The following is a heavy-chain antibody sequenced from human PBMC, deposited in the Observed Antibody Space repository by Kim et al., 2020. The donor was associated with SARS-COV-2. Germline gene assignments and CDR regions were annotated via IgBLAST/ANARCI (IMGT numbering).Heavy chain of an antibody. CDR2: IRSKAYGGTT. Sequence: GGSLRLSCTASGFTFGDYAMSWFRQAPGKGLEWVGFIRSKAYGGTTEYAASVKGRFTISRDDSKSIAYLQMNSLKTEDTAVYYCTRYYDFWSGYSRAPYYFDYWGQGTLVTVSS. D-gene: IGHD3-3*01. CDR3: TRYYDFWSGYSRAPYYFDY. J-gene: IGHJ4*02. V-gene: IGHV3-49*03. CDR1: GFTFGDYA.